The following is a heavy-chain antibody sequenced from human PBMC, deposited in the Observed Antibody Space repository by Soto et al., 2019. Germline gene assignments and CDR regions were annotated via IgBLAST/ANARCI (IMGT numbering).Heavy chain of an antibody. Sequence: QVQLQESGPGLVKPSQTLSLTCTVSGGSISSGGYYWSWIRQHPGMGLEWIGYIYYSGSTYYNPSLQSRVTISVDTSKNQFSLKLSSVTAADTAVYYCAGRIAARPGTYDYWGQGTLVTVSS. J-gene: IGHJ4*02. D-gene: IGHD6-6*01. CDR2: IYYSGST. CDR1: GGSISSGGYY. V-gene: IGHV4-31*03. CDR3: AGRIAARPGTYDY.